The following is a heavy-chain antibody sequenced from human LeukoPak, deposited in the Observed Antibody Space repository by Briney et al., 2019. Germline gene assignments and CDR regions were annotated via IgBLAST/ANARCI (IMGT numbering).Heavy chain of an antibody. Sequence: SETLSLTCTVSGGSISSSSYYWGWIRQPPGKGLEWIGSIYYSGSTYYNPSLKSRVTISVDTSKNQFSLKLSSVTAADTAVYYCARVDYYDSSGYTAEYFQHWGQGTLVTVSS. D-gene: IGHD3-22*01. CDR1: GGSISSSSYY. J-gene: IGHJ1*01. CDR3: ARVDYYDSSGYTAEYFQH. V-gene: IGHV4-39*07. CDR2: IYYSGST.